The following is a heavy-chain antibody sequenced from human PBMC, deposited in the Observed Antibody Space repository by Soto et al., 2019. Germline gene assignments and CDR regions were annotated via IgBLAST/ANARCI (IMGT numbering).Heavy chain of an antibody. CDR3: ARDLAGASSSPLRFDP. D-gene: IGHD6-6*01. J-gene: IGHJ5*02. V-gene: IGHV1-46*03. CDR2: INPSGGST. CDR1: GYTFTSYY. Sequence: VKVSCKASGYTFTSYYMHWVRQAPGQGLEWMGIINPSGGSTSYAQKFQGRVTMTRDTSTSTVYMELSSLRSEDTAVYYCARDLAGASSSPLRFDPWGQGTLVTVSS.